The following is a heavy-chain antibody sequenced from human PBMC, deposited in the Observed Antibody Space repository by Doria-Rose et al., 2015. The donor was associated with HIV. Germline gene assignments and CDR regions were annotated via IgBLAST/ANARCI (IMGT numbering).Heavy chain of an antibody. Sequence: QITLKESGPVLVKPTETLTLTCTVSGVSLSSPGMGVSWIRQPPGKALEWLANIFSDDERSDNASLKSRLTISRGTSKSKVVLTMTDMDPVDTATCYCARIKSSRWYHKYYFDFWGQGTLVIVSA. J-gene: IGHJ4*02. D-gene: IGHD6-13*01. CDR3: ARIKSSRWYHKYYFDF. CDR2: IFSDDER. V-gene: IGHV2-26*01. CDR1: GVSLSSPGMG.